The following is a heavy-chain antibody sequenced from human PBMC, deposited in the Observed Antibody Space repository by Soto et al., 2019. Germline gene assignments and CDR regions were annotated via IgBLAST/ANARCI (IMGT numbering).Heavy chain of an antibody. CDR2: ISGSGGST. D-gene: IGHD2-2*01. Sequence: GGSLRLSCAASGFTFSSYAMSWVRQAPGKGLEWVSAISGSGGSTYYADSVKGRFTISRDNSKNTLYLQMNSLRAEDTAVYYCAKVGHCSSTSCYYYYYMDVWGKGTTVTVSS. J-gene: IGHJ6*03. CDR3: AKVGHCSSTSCYYYYYMDV. V-gene: IGHV3-23*01. CDR1: GFTFSSYA.